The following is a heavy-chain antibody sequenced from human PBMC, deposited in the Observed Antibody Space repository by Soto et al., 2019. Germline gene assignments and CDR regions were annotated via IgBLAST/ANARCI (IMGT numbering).Heavy chain of an antibody. V-gene: IGHV3-30*03. Sequence: QVQLVESGGGVVRPGRSLRLSCVASEFSFSADGMHCVRLAPGKGLQWVAVISYDGNDKYYADSVKGRFTISRDDSKNTLYLQMNSLRREDSAIYYCARRKTVTTGHYYYYIDVWGKGTTVTVSS. CDR1: EFSFSADG. D-gene: IGHD4-17*01. CDR2: ISYDGNDK. J-gene: IGHJ6*03. CDR3: ARRKTVTTGHYYYYIDV.